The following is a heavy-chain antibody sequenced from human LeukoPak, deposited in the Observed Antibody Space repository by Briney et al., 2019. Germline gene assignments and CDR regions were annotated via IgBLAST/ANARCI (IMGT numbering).Heavy chain of an antibody. CDR3: ARHHDSSGYPIDY. CDR1: GGCISSYY. CDR2: IYYSGST. V-gene: IGHV4-59*08. J-gene: IGHJ4*02. D-gene: IGHD3-22*01. Sequence: SETLSLTCTVSGGCISSYYWSWIRQPPGKGLEWIGYIYYSGSTNYNPSLKSRVTISVDTSKNQFSLKLSSVTAADTAVYYCARHHDSSGYPIDYWGQGTLVTVSS.